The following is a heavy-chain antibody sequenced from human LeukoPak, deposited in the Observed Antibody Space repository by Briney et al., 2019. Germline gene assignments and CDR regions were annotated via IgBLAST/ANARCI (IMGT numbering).Heavy chain of an antibody. D-gene: IGHD2-2*01. CDR3: ARGPYCSSTSCYNYGMDV. Sequence: GGSLRLSCAASGFTFSSYDMHWVRQATGKGLEWVSAIGTAGDTYYPGSVKGRFTISRENAKNSLYLQMNSLRAGDTAMYYCARGPYCSSTSCYNYGMDVWGQGTTVTVSS. V-gene: IGHV3-13*01. CDR2: IGTAGDT. CDR1: GFTFSSYD. J-gene: IGHJ6*02.